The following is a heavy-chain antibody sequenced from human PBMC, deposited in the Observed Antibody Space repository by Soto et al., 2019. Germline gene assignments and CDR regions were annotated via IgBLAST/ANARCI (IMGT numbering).Heavy chain of an antibody. J-gene: IGHJ3*02. Sequence: SVKVSCKASGGTFSSYAISWVRQAPGQGLEWMGGIIPIFGTANYAQKFQGRVTITADESTSTAYMELSSLRSEDTAVYYCARSGRRGGHPGRLNDDFDIWGQGTMVTVSS. CDR2: IIPIFGTA. CDR1: GGTFSSYA. D-gene: IGHD1-26*01. V-gene: IGHV1-69*13. CDR3: ARSGRRGGHPGRLNDDFDI.